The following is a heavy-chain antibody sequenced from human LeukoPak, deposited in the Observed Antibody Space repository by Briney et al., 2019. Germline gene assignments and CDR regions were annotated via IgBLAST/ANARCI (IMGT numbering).Heavy chain of an antibody. Sequence: QTLSLTCAISGDSVSSNSAAWNWIRQSSSRGLEWLGRTYYRSKWYNNYAVSVKSRITINPDTYKNQFSLQLNSVTPEDTAVYYCARDLNWFDPWGQGTLVTVSS. CDR2: TYYRSKWYN. CDR1: GDSVSSNSAA. CDR3: ARDLNWFDP. V-gene: IGHV6-1*01. J-gene: IGHJ5*02.